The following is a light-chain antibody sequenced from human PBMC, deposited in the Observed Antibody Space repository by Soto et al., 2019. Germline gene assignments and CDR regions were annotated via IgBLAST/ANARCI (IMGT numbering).Light chain of an antibody. J-gene: IGLJ2*01. Sequence: QSALTQPASVSGSPGQSITISCTGTSSDVGGYNYVSWYQHHPGKGPKLMIYDVSNRPSGVSNRFSGSKSGNTASLTISGLQTEDEADYYCSSYTTSNTVVFGGGTQLTVL. CDR3: SSYTTSNTVV. CDR1: SSDVGGYNY. CDR2: DVS. V-gene: IGLV2-14*03.